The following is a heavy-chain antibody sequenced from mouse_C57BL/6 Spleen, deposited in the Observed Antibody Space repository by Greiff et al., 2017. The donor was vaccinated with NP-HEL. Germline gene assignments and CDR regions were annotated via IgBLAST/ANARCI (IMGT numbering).Heavy chain of an antibody. J-gene: IGHJ2*01. V-gene: IGHV1-82*01. CDR1: GYAFSSSW. D-gene: IGHD1-1*01. CDR3: ATTVVVPFDY. Sequence: QVQLKQSGPELVKPGASVKISCKASGYAFSSSWMNWVKQRPGKGLEWIGRIYPGDGDTNYNGKFKGKATLTADKSSSTAYMQLSSLTSEDSAVYFCATTVVVPFDYWGQGTTLTVSS. CDR2: IYPGDGDT.